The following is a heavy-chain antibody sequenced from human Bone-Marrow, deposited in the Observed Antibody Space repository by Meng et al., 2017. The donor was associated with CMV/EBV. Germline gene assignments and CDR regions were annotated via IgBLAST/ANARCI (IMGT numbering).Heavy chain of an antibody. CDR1: GYTFTGYY. CDR2: INPNSGGT. V-gene: IGHV1-2*02. CDR3: ARDRVSYDFWSGYYRDYYYGMDV. Sequence: ASVKVSCKASGYTFTGYYMHWVRQAPGQGLEWMGWINPNSGGTNYAQKFQGRVTMTRDASISTAYMELSRLRSDDTAVYYCARDRVSYDFWSGYYRDYYYGMDVWGQGTTVTVSS. D-gene: IGHD3-3*01. J-gene: IGHJ6*02.